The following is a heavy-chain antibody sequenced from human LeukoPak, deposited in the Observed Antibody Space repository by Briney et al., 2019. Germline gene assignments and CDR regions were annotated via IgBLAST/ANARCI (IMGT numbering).Heavy chain of an antibody. CDR2: IRHSGST. CDR1: GGSFNDYY. J-gene: IGHJ6*02. Sequence: SETLSLTCDVSGGSFNDYYWSWIRQAPGKGLEWIGEIRHSGSTNYNPSLKGRVTVSVDTSKNQFSLGLTSVTAAGTAVYYCARRGSWTYYYAMDVWGQGTTVTVSS. D-gene: IGHD6-13*01. V-gene: IGHV4-34*01. CDR3: ARRGSWTYYYAMDV.